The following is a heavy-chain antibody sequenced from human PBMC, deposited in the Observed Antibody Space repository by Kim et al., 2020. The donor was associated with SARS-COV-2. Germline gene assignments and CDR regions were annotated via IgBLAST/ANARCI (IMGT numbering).Heavy chain of an antibody. CDR2: IYYSGST. CDR3: ARVTALPDSMYYFDY. CDR1: GGSISSGGYY. D-gene: IGHD6-25*01. Sequence: SETLSLTCTVSGGSISSGGYYWSWIRQHPGKGLEWIGYIYYSGSTYYNPSLKSRVTISVDTSKNQFSLKLSSVTAADTAVYYCARVTALPDSMYYFDYWGQGTLVTVSS. J-gene: IGHJ4*02. V-gene: IGHV4-31*03.